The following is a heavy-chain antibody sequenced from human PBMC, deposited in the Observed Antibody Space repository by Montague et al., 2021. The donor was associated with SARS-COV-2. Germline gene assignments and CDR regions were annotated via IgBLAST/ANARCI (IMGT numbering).Heavy chain of an antibody. V-gene: IGHV4-39*01. CDR2: IYYSGST. Sequence: SETLSLTCTVSGGSISSSSYYWGWLRPPPGKGLEWIGSIYYSGSTYYNPSLKRRVTISVDTPKNQSSLKLSSVTAADTAVYYCARFPTSYYYDSKATPATPDAFDIWGQGTMVTVSS. D-gene: IGHD3-22*01. CDR1: GGSISSSSYY. CDR3: ARFPTSYYYDSKATPATPDAFDI. J-gene: IGHJ3*02.